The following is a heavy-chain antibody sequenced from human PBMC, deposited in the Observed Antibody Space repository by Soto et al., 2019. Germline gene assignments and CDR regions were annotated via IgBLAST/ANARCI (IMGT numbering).Heavy chain of an antibody. J-gene: IGHJ6*02. CDR2: ISSSSSYT. CDR1: GFTFSDYY. Sequence: QVQLVESGGGLVKPGGSLRLSCAASGFTFSDYYMSWIRQAPGKGLEWVSYISSSSSYTNYADSVKGRFTISRNNAKKSLYLQMNSLRAEDTAVYYCARGEDWYYYYYGMDVWGQGTTVTVSS. CDR3: ARGEDWYYYYYGMDV. D-gene: IGHD3-9*01. V-gene: IGHV3-11*05.